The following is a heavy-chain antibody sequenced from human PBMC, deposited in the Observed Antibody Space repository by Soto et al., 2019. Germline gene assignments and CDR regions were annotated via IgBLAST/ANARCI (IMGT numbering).Heavy chain of an antibody. CDR1: GFTFSSSA. CDR3: AKDQWQLMH. D-gene: IGHD6-19*01. CDR2: IDSAFAA. Sequence: GGSLRLSCAASGFTFSSSAMTWVRQTPGKGLEWVSSIDSAFAAYYSDSLKGHFTISRDNSKNTVYLQMNSLRADDTAVYYCAKDQWQLMHWGRGTLVTSPQ. J-gene: IGHJ4*01. V-gene: IGHV3-23*05.